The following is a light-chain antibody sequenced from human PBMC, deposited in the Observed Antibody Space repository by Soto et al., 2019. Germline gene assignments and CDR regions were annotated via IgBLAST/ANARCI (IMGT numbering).Light chain of an antibody. CDR2: GAF. Sequence: EIVLTQSPGTLSLSPGERATLSCRASQSIAGSQLAWYQHKRGQAPRLLIYGAFYRATGIPDRFSGSGSGTDFTLTISRLEPEDFAVYYCQQYKSPPQTFGLGTKVEIK. V-gene: IGKV3-20*01. CDR3: QQYKSPPQT. J-gene: IGKJ1*01. CDR1: QSIAGSQ.